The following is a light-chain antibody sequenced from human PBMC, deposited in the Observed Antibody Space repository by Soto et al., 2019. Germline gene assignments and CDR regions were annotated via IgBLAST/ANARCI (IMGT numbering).Light chain of an antibody. Sequence: QSVLTQPRSVSGSPGQSVTISCTGTSSDVGSYKDVSWYQHHPGKVPKLMIYDVSERPSGVPDRFSGSKSGTTASLTISGLQAEDEANYYCCAYADTLYVFGTGTKLTVL. J-gene: IGLJ1*01. CDR1: SSDVGSYKD. CDR3: CAYADTLYV. V-gene: IGLV2-11*01. CDR2: DVS.